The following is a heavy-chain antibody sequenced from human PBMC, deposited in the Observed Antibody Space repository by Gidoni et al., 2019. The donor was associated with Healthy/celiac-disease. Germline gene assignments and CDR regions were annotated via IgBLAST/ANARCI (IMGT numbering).Heavy chain of an antibody. CDR3: AREPRSSGYYGAFDI. J-gene: IGHJ3*02. Sequence: QVQLGQSGAEVKKPGATVKVSCKASGYTVTGYYMHWVRQAPGQGLEWMGWINTNSGGTNYAQKFQGWVTMTRDTSISTAYMELSRLRSDDTAVYYCAREPRSSGYYGAFDIWGQGTMVTVSS. V-gene: IGHV1-2*04. CDR2: INTNSGGT. D-gene: IGHD3-22*01. CDR1: GYTVTGYY.